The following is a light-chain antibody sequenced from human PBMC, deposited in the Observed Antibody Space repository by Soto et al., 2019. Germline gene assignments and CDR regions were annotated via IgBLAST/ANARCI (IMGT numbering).Light chain of an antibody. J-gene: IGKJ1*01. CDR1: QSVLYSSNNNNY. Sequence: DIVMTQSPDSLAVSLGERATINCKSSQSVLYSSNNNNYIAWYQQKPGQPPKLIIYWASTRESGVPDRFSGSGSGTHFTLNINSLQAEDVATYYCQQFFYFPTFGQGTKVDIK. CDR2: WAS. V-gene: IGKV4-1*01. CDR3: QQFFYFPT.